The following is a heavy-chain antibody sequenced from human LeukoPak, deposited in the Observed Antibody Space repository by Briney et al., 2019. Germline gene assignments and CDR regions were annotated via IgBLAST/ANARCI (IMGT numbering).Heavy chain of an antibody. CDR2: ISSSSNHI. J-gene: IGHJ5*02. Sequence: GGSLRLSCAASGFSFSTYAINWVRQAPGKGLEWVSYISSSSNHIYYADSVTGRFTISRGNAKNSVFLQMNSLRAEDTAVYYCARLHGHGFDPWGQGTLVTVSS. CDR3: ARLHGHGFDP. V-gene: IGHV3-21*06. D-gene: IGHD2-8*01. CDR1: GFSFSTYA.